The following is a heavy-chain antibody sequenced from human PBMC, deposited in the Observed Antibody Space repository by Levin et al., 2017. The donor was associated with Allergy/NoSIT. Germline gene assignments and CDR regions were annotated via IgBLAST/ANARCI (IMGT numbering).Heavy chain of an antibody. CDR2: INPSGATT. CDR3: AREDDISNSWAYYFDS. V-gene: IGHV1-46*01. Sequence: ASVKVSCKASGYTFTNYYLHWVRQAPGQGLAWMGIINPSGATTSYAQRFQGRVTMTRDTSTTTVYMELSSVTSEDTAVYYCAREDDISNSWAYYFDSWGQGTLVTVSS. J-gene: IGHJ4*02. CDR1: GYTFTNYY. D-gene: IGHD6-13*01.